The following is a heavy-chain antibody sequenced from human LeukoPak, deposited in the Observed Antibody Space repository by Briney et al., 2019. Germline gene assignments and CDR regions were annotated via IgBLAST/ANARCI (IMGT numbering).Heavy chain of an antibody. J-gene: IGHJ6*02. V-gene: IGHV4-34*01. CDR3: ASIYGDYESDYYYGMDV. Sequence: SETLSLTCAVYGGSFSGYYWSGIRQPPGKGLEWIGEINHSGSTNYNPSLKSRVTISVDTSKNQFSLKLISVTAADTAVYYCASIYGDYESDYYYGMDVWGPGTTVTVSS. CDR2: INHSGST. D-gene: IGHD4-17*01. CDR1: GGSFSGYY.